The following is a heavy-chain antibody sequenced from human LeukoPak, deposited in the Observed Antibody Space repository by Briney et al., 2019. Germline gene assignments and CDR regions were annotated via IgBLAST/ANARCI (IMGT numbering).Heavy chain of an antibody. CDR1: GGTFSSYA. V-gene: IGHV1-69*06. J-gene: IGHJ4*02. D-gene: IGHD4-17*01. Sequence: SVKVSCKASGGTFSSYAISWVRQAPGQGLEWMGGIIPIFGTANYAQKFQSRVTITADKSTSTAYMELSSLRSEDTAVYYCARPPYGDYEFDYFDYWGQGTLVTVSS. CDR2: IIPIFGTA. CDR3: ARPPYGDYEFDYFDY.